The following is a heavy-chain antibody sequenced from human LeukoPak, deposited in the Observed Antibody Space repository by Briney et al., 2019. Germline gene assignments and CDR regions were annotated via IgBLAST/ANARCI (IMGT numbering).Heavy chain of an antibody. D-gene: IGHD3-3*01. Sequence: PSETLSLTCTVSGGSISSYYWSWIRQPAGKGLEWIGRIYTSGSTNYNPSLKSRVTMSVDTSKNQFSLKLSSVTAADTAVYYCARVHTGYDFWSGYPPYYYMDVWGKGTTVTVSS. V-gene: IGHV4-4*07. CDR2: IYTSGST. CDR3: ARVHTGYDFWSGYPPYYYMDV. J-gene: IGHJ6*03. CDR1: GGSISSYY.